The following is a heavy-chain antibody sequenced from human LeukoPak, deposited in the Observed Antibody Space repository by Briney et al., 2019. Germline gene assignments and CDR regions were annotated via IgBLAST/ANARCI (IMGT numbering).Heavy chain of an antibody. J-gene: IGHJ4*02. V-gene: IGHV3-48*02. CDR3: VRDPDALDY. Sequence: GGSLRLSCAASGFTFSSSSMNWVRQAPGKGLEWVSYIRSSGSPIYYADSVKGRFTISRDNAKNSVYLQMNSLRDEDTAVYYCVRDPDALDYWGQGTLVTVSS. CDR1: GFTFSSSS. CDR2: IRSSGSPI.